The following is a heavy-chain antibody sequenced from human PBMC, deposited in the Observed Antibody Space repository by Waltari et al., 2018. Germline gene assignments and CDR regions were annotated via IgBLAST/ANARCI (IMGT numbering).Heavy chain of an antibody. V-gene: IGHV3-23*01. D-gene: IGHD3-10*01. CDR2: ITYSGGQT. Sequence: DVQLLESGGGLVQPGGSLKLSCAASGFVFRGYAMSWVRQAPGKGPEWDSGITYSGGQTYYADSVKGRFTISRDNSKNILYLQLNSLRTEDTAIYYCATAPSTYGSGKNFDFWGQGTLVTVSS. CDR3: ATAPSTYGSGKNFDF. J-gene: IGHJ4*02. CDR1: GFVFRGYA.